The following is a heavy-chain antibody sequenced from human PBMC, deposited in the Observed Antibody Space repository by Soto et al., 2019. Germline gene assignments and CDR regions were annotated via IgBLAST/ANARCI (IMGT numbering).Heavy chain of an antibody. CDR2: IYYSGST. J-gene: IGHJ3*02. CDR1: GGSISSSSYY. CDR3: ARPGNYYDSSGKAAFDI. V-gene: IGHV4-39*01. Sequence: TSETLSLTCTVPGGSISSSSYYWGWIRQPPGKGLEWIGSIYYSGSTYYNPSLKSRVTISVDTSKNQFSLKLSSVTAADTAVYYCARPGNYYDSSGKAAFDIWGQGTMVTVSS. D-gene: IGHD3-22*01.